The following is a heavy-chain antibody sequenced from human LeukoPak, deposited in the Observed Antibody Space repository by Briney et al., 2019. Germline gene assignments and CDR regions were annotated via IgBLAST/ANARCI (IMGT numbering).Heavy chain of an antibody. D-gene: IGHD6-19*01. CDR1: GFTFSGST. V-gene: IGHV3-73*01. Sequence: PGGSLRLSCAASGFTFSGSTMHWVRQASGKGLEWVGRIRSKPNNYATAYTASVKGRFTVSRDDSKNTAYLQMNRLQPEDTAVYYCARSGWYYFDFWGQGTLVTVSS. J-gene: IGHJ4*02. CDR2: IRSKPNNYAT. CDR3: ARSGWYYFDF.